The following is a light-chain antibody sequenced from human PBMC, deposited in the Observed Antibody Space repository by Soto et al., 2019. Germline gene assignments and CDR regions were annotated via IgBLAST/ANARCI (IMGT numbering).Light chain of an antibody. J-gene: IGKJ1*01. CDR3: QQYASAPLT. Sequence: EIVMTQSPATLSVSPGARATLSCRARQRISSNLAWYQQKPGQAPRLLIYGASTRATGIPARFSGSGSGTEFTLPISSLQSEDFAVYYCQQYASAPLTFGQGTKVEVK. CDR2: GAS. V-gene: IGKV3-15*01. CDR1: QRISSN.